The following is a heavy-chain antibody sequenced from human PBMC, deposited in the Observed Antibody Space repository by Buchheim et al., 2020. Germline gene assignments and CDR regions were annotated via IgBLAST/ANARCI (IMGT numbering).Heavy chain of an antibody. J-gene: IGHJ5*02. Sequence: QVQLQESGPGLVKPSETLSLTCTVSGGSVSSGSYYWSWIRQPPGKGLEWIGYIYYSGSTNYNPSLKSRVTISVDTSKNQFSLKLSSVTAADTAVYYCARANWNWFDPWGQGTL. CDR3: ARANWNWFDP. CDR1: GGSVSSGSYY. CDR2: IYYSGST. D-gene: IGHD1-1*01. V-gene: IGHV4-61*01.